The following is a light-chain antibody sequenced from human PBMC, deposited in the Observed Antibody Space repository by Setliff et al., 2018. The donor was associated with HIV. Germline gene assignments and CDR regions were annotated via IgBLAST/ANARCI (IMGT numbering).Light chain of an antibody. CDR1: ITDIGVYNY. CDR3: SSFTTGATVM. J-gene: IGLJ3*02. CDR2: DVS. Sequence: SALAQPASMSGSPGKSVTITCTGCITDIGVYNYVSWYQQHQGTPPKLLIRDVSDRPSGVSNRFSGSKSGSTASLTISGLQAEDEADYYCSSFTTGATVMFGGGTKVTVL. V-gene: IGLV2-14*03.